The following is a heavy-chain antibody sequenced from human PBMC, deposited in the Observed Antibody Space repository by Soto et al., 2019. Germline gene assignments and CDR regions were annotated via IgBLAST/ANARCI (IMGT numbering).Heavy chain of an antibody. Sequence: GGSLRLSCAASGFTFSTHWMHWVRQAPGKGLVWVSRINGDGSETTYADSVKGRLTISRDNAKNTLYLEMNNLRVEDMAVYYCAGDSPHDSSVDADYWGPGTVDTVST. D-gene: IGHD3-22*01. CDR3: AGDSPHDSSVDADY. V-gene: IGHV3-74*01. CDR2: INGDGSET. CDR1: GFTFSTHW. J-gene: IGHJ4*02.